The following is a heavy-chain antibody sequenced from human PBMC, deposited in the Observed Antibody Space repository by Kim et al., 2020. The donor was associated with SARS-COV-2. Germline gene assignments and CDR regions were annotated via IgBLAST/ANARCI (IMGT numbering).Heavy chain of an antibody. CDR3: ATEGGTSGRCGYFDY. Sequence: GGSLRLSCVTSGLYVIHWVRQAPGKGLEWVAAMSFDGFSKYFADSVKGRFTISRDDSRNTVWLQLYNLRDDDSAMYYCATEGGTSGRCGYFDYWSQGTLV. CDR2: MSFDGFSK. D-gene: IGHD5-12*01. J-gene: IGHJ4*02. V-gene: IGHV3-30*04. CDR1: GLYV.